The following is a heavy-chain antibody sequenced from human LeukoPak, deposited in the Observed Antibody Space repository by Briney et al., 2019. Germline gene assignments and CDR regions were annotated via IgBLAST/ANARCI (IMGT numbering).Heavy chain of an antibody. CDR2: ISYDGSKK. V-gene: IGHV3-30*18. D-gene: IGHD1-26*01. CDR1: GFTFSSYG. Sequence: GGSLRLSWAASGFTFSSYGMHWVRQAPGKGLEWVAVISYDGSKKYYADSVKGRFTISRDNSKNTLYLQMNSLRAEDTAVYYCAKDRGSGSYKDYFDYWGQGALVTVSS. CDR3: AKDRGSGSYKDYFDY. J-gene: IGHJ4*02.